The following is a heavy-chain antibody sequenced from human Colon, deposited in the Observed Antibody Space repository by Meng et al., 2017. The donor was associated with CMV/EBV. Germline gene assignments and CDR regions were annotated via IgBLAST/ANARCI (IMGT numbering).Heavy chain of an antibody. V-gene: IGHV1-18*01. Sequence: QVQVVQSGDEVKKPGASVKVSCKASGYRFSSYGFSWGRQAPGQGLEWMGWTRAQTGKTKYGKKCQDKSNMNTDRSQSKGYQGRRGLRSDEKEVLYCSRDKGGYAGGGDYWGQGTLVTVSS. CDR1: GYRFSSYG. D-gene: IGHD5-12*01. CDR3: SRDKGGYAGGGDY. CDR2: TRAQTGKT. J-gene: IGHJ4*02.